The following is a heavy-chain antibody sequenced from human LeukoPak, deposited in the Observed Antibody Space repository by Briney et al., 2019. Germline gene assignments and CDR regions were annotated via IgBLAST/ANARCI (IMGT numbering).Heavy chain of an antibody. Sequence: SETLSLTCTVSGGSISSGSYYWSWIRQPAGRGLEWIGRIYISGSTNHNPSLKSRVTISVDTSKNQFSLKLSSVPAADTAVYYCARDDAPVARGFDPWGQGTLVTVSS. V-gene: IGHV4-61*02. CDR1: GGSISSGSYY. CDR2: IYISGST. J-gene: IGHJ5*02. CDR3: ARDDAPVARGFDP.